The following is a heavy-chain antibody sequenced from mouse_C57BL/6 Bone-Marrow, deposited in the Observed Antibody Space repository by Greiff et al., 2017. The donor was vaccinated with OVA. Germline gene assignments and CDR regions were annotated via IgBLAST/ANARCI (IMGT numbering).Heavy chain of an antibody. D-gene: IGHD1-1*01. V-gene: IGHV1-42*01. Sequence: VQLQQSGPELVKPGASVKISCKASGYSFTGYYMNWVKQSPEKSLEWIGEINPSTGGTTYNQKFKAKATLTVDKSSSTAYMQLKSLTSEDSAVDYCARRYGSSPAWFAYWGQGTLVTVSA. CDR3: ARRYGSSPAWFAY. J-gene: IGHJ3*01. CDR2: INPSTGGT. CDR1: GYSFTGYY.